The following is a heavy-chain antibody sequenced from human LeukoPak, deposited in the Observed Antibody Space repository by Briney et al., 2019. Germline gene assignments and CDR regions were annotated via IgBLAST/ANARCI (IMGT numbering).Heavy chain of an antibody. Sequence: SQTLSLTCTVSGDSISSGDYYWGWLRQPAGKGLEWIGRISSSGSTNYSPSLRSRVTMSVDTSKNQFSLKLSSVTAADTAVYYCAREAIAAAADLYYYYYYMDVWGKGTTVTISS. CDR2: ISSSGST. J-gene: IGHJ6*03. CDR3: AREAIAAAADLYYYYYYMDV. CDR1: GDSISSGDYY. D-gene: IGHD6-13*01. V-gene: IGHV4-61*02.